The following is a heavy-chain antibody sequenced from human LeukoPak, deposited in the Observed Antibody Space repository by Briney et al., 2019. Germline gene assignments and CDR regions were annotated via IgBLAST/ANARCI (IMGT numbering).Heavy chain of an antibody. CDR3: TRGYSAYIY. D-gene: IGHD2-15*01. Sequence: GGSLRLSCAASGFTFISYWMSWVRQAPGKGLEWVANIKQDGSEKNYVDSVKGRFTISRDNAKNSLYLQMNSLRAEDTAVYYCTRGYSAYIYWGQGTLVTVSS. CDR1: GFTFISYW. V-gene: IGHV3-7*04. CDR2: IKQDGSEK. J-gene: IGHJ4*02.